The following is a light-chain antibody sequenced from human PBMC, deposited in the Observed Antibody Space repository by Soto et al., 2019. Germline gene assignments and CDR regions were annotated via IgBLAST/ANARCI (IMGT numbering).Light chain of an antibody. CDR2: DAS. Sequence: DIQMTQSPSSLSSSVGDIVTITCQASQDIRKYLNWYQQKPGKAPKLLIYDASDLETGVPSRFSGSGSGTHFTFTISSLQPEDIATYYCQQYEDYPITFGQGTRLEI. CDR3: QQYEDYPIT. V-gene: IGKV1-33*01. J-gene: IGKJ5*01. CDR1: QDIRKY.